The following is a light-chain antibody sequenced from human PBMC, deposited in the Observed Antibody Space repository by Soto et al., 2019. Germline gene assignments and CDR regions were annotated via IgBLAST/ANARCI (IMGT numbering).Light chain of an antibody. CDR3: QQYLNSPRT. V-gene: IGKV3-20*01. CDR1: QRVASD. Sequence: VLTQSPGTLSMSPGEGATLSCRASQRVASDLAWYLQKPGQPPRLLIYDASIRATGIPDRISGSGSERDFTLTISRLEPEDAAVYYCQQYLNSPRTFGQGTKLEIK. J-gene: IGKJ1*01. CDR2: DAS.